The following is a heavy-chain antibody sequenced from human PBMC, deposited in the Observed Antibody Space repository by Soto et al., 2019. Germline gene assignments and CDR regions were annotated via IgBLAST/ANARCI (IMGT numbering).Heavy chain of an antibody. Sequence: PSETLSLTCTVSGGSISSYYWSWIRQPPGKGLEWIGYIYYSGSTYYNPSLKSRVTISVDTSKNQFSLKLSSVTAADTAVYYCARDLLELRFSWFDPWGQGTLVTVSS. J-gene: IGHJ5*02. V-gene: IGHV4-59*12. D-gene: IGHD1-7*01. CDR1: GGSISSYY. CDR3: ARDLLELRFSWFDP. CDR2: IYYSGST.